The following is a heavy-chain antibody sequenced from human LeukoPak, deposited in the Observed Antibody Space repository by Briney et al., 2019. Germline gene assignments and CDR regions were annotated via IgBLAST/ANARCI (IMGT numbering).Heavy chain of an antibody. CDR1: GGTFSSHA. CDR2: IIPIFGTA. Sequence: SVKVSCKASGGTFSSHAISWVRQAPGQGLKWMGGIIPIFGTANYAQKFQGRVTITADKSTSTAYMELSSLRSEDTAVYYCARGAGAVTTTHLSTLHYFDYWGQGTLVTVSS. D-gene: IGHD4-17*01. J-gene: IGHJ4*02. CDR3: ARGAGAVTTTHLSTLHYFDY. V-gene: IGHV1-69*06.